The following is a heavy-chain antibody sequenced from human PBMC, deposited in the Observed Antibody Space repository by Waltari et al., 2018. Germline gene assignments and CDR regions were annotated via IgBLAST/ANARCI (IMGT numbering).Heavy chain of an antibody. CDR2: IYHSGST. CDR3: ARFVVVAATADY. V-gene: IGHV4-38-2*01. CDR1: GYSISSGYY. D-gene: IGHD2-15*01. J-gene: IGHJ4*02. Sequence: QVQLQESGPGLVEPSETLSLTCAVSGYSISSGYYWGWIRQPPGKGLEWIGSIYHSGSTYYNPSLKSRVTISVDTSKNQFSLKLSSVTAADTAVYYCARFVVVAATADYWGQGTLVTVSS.